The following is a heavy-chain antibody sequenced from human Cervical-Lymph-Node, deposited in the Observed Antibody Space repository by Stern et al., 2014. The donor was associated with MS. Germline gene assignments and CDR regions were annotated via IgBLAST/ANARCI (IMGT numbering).Heavy chain of an antibody. CDR3: ARLWFTVVNEDYFDY. V-gene: IGHV4-39*01. D-gene: IGHD4-23*01. CDR1: GGSISRSSYY. Sequence: QLQLQESGPGLVKPSETLSLTCTVSGGSISRSSYYWGWIRQPPGKGLEWIGSIYYSGRTYYHHSLKSRVTTSVDTPKNPLPPQLSFVTAADTAVYYCARLWFTVVNEDYFDYWGQGTLVTVSS. CDR2: IYYSGRT. J-gene: IGHJ4*02.